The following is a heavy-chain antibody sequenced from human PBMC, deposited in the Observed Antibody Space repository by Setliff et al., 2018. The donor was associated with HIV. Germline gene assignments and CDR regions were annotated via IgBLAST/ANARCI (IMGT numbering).Heavy chain of an antibody. Sequence: ASVKVSCKASGYTFTGYYMHWVRQAPGQGLEWMGWINPNTDGTNYAQKFQGRVTMARDTSINTAYMELSRLRSDDTAVYYCASGGWGLYCSGDSCYSGEMDYWGQGTLVTVSS. D-gene: IGHD2-15*01. J-gene: IGHJ4*02. CDR2: INPNTDGT. V-gene: IGHV1-2*02. CDR3: ASGGWGLYCSGDSCYSGEMDY. CDR1: GYTFTGYY.